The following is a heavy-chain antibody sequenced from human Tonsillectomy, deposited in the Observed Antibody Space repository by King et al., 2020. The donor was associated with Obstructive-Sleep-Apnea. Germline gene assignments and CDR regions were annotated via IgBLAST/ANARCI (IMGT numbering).Heavy chain of an antibody. Sequence: QLQESGPGLVKPSQTLSLTCTVSGGSIISGGYHWSWIRQHPGKGLEWIGYIYDSGSTYYNPSLKSRIAISVDTSQNQFSLKLKSVTAADTAVYYCARLPGGNYGMDVWGQGTTVTVSS. CDR1: GGSIISGGYH. J-gene: IGHJ6*02. V-gene: IGHV4-31*03. D-gene: IGHD3-16*01. CDR3: ARLPGGNYGMDV. CDR2: IYDSGST.